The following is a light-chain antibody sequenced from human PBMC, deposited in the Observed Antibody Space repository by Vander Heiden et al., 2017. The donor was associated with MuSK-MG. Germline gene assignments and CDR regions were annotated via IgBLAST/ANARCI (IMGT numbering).Light chain of an antibody. J-gene: IGLJ2*01. CDR2: DDS. CDR1: KIGSKS. Sequence: SYVLTQPPSVSVAPGKNDRITFEGNKIGSKSVHWYQPKPGQAPGLVVYDDSDRRSGIPERFSGSNSGNTATLTISRVEAGDEADYYCQVWDRSSDPVVFGGGTKLSVL. V-gene: IGLV3-21*03. CDR3: QVWDRSSDPVV.